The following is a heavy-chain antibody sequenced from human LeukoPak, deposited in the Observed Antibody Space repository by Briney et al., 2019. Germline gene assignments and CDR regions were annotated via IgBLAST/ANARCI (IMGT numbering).Heavy chain of an antibody. CDR2: ISTSSSYI. J-gene: IGHJ4*02. CDR3: AKDAYYYDSSGYSDY. D-gene: IGHD3-22*01. V-gene: IGHV3-21*04. CDR1: GFTFSSYS. Sequence: GGSLRLSCAASGFTFSSYSMNWVRQAPGKGLEWVSSISTSSSYIHYADSVKGRFTISRDNAKNSLYLQMNSLRAEDTALYYCAKDAYYYDSSGYSDYWGQGTLVTVSS.